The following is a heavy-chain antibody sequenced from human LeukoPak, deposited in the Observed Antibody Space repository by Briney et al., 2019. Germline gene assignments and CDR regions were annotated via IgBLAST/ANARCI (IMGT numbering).Heavy chain of an antibody. J-gene: IGHJ4*02. V-gene: IGHV4-39*01. CDR3: ARHVRQQLPPKAFDY. Sequence: PSETLSLTCTVSGGSISSGIYCWGWIRQPPGQWLEWIGSINYSGNTYYNPSLKSRATISVDTSKNQLFLKLNSVTAAHTAVYYCARHVRQQLPPKAFDYWGQGTLVTVPS. D-gene: IGHD6-13*01. CDR1: GGSISSGIYC. CDR2: INYSGNT.